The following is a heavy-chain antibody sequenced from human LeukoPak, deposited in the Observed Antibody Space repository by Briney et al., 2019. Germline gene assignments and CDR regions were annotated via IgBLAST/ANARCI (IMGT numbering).Heavy chain of an antibody. V-gene: IGHV3-23*01. CDR1: GFTFSSSP. Sequence: GGSLRLSCAASGFTFSSSPMTWVRQAPGKGLEWVAGITASGGYTYYADSVRGRFSISRDNSKNTLYLQMNSLRAVDTAVYYCARDKGSAAAYFDYWGQGTLVTVSS. J-gene: IGHJ4*02. CDR2: ITASGGYT. D-gene: IGHD2-2*01. CDR3: ARDKGSAAAYFDY.